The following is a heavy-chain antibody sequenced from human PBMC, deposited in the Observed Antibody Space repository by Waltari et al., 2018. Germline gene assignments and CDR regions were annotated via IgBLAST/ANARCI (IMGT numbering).Heavy chain of an antibody. Sequence: EVQLVESGGGLVQPGRSLRLSCAASGFTFEDYGMHWVRQTPGKGLEWVSGISCNSGTIVYADSVKGRFTISRDNGKNSLYLQMNSLRVEDTAVYFCARAHITVRVLDVWGKGTTVTVSS. D-gene: IGHD6-6*01. CDR2: ISCNSGTI. CDR1: GFTFEDYG. V-gene: IGHV3-9*01. J-gene: IGHJ6*04. CDR3: ARAHITVRVLDV.